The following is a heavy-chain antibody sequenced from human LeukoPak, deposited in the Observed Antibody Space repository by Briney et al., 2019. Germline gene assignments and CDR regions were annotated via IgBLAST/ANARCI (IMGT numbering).Heavy chain of an antibody. Sequence: LGESLKISCKGSGYSFTSYWIGWVRQMPGKGLEWMGIVYPGYSDTRYSPSFQGQVTISADKSICTAYLQRSSLKASVTAMYYGTIRLEYWCDPWGQGTLVTVSS. V-gene: IGHV5-51*01. CDR3: TIRLEYWCDP. CDR2: VYPGYSDT. J-gene: IGHJ5*02. D-gene: IGHD3-3*01. CDR1: GYSFTSYW.